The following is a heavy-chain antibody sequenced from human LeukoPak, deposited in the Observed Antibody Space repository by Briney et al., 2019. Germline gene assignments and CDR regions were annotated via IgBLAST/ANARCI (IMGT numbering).Heavy chain of an antibody. J-gene: IGHJ4*02. CDR2: INTNGGST. Sequence: GGSLRLSCAASGFTFSTYTIHWIRQAPGKGLDYISAINTNGGSTYYADSVKGRFTVSRDNSKDTVYLQMGSLRHEDIGVYYCARGVGYTNLDFWGQGTLVTVSS. CDR1: GFTFSTYT. D-gene: IGHD5-24*01. CDR3: ARGVGYTNLDF. V-gene: IGHV3-64*02.